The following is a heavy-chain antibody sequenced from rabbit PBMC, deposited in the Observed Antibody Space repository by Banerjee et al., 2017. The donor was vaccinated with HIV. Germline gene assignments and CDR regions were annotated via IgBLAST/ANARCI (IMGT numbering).Heavy chain of an antibody. J-gene: IGHJ4*01. D-gene: IGHD4-1*01. Sequence: QQQLEESGGGLVKPGGTLTLTCKASGIDFSSYYYMCWVRQAPGKGLEWIACIYAGSSGNTYYASWAKGRFTISKASSTTVTLQMTSLTAADTATYFCARGTDSSGWGGDLWGQGTLVTVS. CDR1: GIDFSSYYY. CDR2: IYAGSSGNT. V-gene: IGHV1S45*01. CDR3: ARGTDSSGWGGDL.